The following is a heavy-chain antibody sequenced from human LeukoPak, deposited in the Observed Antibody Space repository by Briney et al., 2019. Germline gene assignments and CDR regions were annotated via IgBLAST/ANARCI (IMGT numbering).Heavy chain of an antibody. D-gene: IGHD3-22*01. CDR1: GGSISSGSYY. V-gene: IGHV4-61*02. CDR2: IYTSGST. J-gene: IGHJ4*02. Sequence: SSETLSLXCTVSGGSISSGSYYWSWSRQPAGKGPEWIGRIYTSGSTNYNPSLKSRVTISVDTSKNQFSLKLSSVTAADTAVYYCARDSYYYDSSGLRPYYFDYWGQGTLVTVSS. CDR3: ARDSYYYDSSGLRPYYFDY.